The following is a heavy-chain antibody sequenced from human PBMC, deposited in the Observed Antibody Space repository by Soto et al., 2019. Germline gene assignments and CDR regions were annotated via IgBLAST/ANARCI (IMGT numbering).Heavy chain of an antibody. J-gene: IGHJ4*02. D-gene: IGHD1-26*01. Sequence: GASVKVSCKASGGTFSSYTISWVRQAPGQGLEWMGRIIPILGIANYAQKFQGRVTITADKSTSTAYMELSSLRSEDTAVYYCARGGSTDGGDFDYWGQGTLVTVSS. CDR2: IIPILGIA. CDR1: GGTFSSYT. V-gene: IGHV1-69*02. CDR3: ARGGSTDGGDFDY.